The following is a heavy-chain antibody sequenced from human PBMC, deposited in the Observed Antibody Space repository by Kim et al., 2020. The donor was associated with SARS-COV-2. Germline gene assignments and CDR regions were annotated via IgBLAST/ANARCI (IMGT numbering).Heavy chain of an antibody. J-gene: IGHJ2*01. CDR3: ARGGWQQLVLGWYFDL. V-gene: IGHV1-69*01. Sequence: KFQGRVTITADESTSTAYMELSSLRSEDTAVYYCARGGWQQLVLGWYFDLWGRGTLVTVSS. D-gene: IGHD6-13*01.